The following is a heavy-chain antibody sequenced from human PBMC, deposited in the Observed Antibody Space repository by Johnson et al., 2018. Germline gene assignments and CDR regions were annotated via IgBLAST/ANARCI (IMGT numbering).Heavy chain of an antibody. CDR3: ARDLTYGSGTDYDYDVMDV. V-gene: IGHV1-69*01. CDR2: IIPIFGTA. D-gene: IGHD3-10*01. J-gene: IGHJ6*02. Sequence: QVQLVQSGAEVKKPGSSVKVSCKASGGTFSSYAISWVRQAPGQGLEWMGGIIPIFGTANYAQKSQGRVTITADESTSTAYMELSSLRCEDTAVYYCARDLTYGSGTDYDYDVMDVWGQGTTVTVSS. CDR1: GGTFSSYA.